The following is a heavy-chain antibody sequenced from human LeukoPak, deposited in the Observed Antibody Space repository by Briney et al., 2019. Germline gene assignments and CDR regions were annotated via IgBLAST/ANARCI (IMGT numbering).Heavy chain of an antibody. V-gene: IGHV3-7*01. CDR1: GFTFSSYW. J-gene: IGHJ4*02. D-gene: IGHD3-22*01. CDR2: IKQDGSEK. CDR3: SVVVVITSGYYFDY. Sequence: GGSLRLSCAASGFTFSSYWMSWVRQAPGKGLEWVANIKQDGSEKYYVDSVKGRFTISRDNAKNSLYLQMNSLRAEDTAVYYCSVVVVITSGYYFDYWGQGTLVTVSS.